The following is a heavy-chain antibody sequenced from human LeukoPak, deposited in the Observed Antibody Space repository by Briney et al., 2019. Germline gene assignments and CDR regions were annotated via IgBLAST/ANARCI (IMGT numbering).Heavy chain of an antibody. Sequence: SETLSLTCTVSGGSISSYYWSWIRQPAGKGLEWIGRIYTSGSTNYNPSLKSRVTMSVDTSKNQFSLKLSSVTAADTAVYYCARALRFLEWHNSPNYYYYYMDVWGKGTTVTVSS. CDR1: GGSISSYY. CDR2: IYTSGST. J-gene: IGHJ6*03. D-gene: IGHD3-3*01. CDR3: ARALRFLEWHNSPNYYYYYMDV. V-gene: IGHV4-4*07.